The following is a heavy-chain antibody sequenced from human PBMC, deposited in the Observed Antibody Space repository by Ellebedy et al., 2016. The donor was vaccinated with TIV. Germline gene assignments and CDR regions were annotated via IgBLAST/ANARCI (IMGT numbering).Heavy chain of an antibody. D-gene: IGHD6-19*01. V-gene: IGHV4-59*01. CDR3: ARSKKGDSSGWYFWFDP. CDR2: MYDSEHI. CDR1: SGSTSGYY. Sequence: SETLSLXCTVSSGSTSGYYWNWIRQPPGKGLEWIGYMYDSEHIDYNPSLRSRVTLSIDTSKNQFSLKLSSVTAADTAVYYCARSKKGDSSGWYFWFDPWGQGTLVTVSS. J-gene: IGHJ5*02.